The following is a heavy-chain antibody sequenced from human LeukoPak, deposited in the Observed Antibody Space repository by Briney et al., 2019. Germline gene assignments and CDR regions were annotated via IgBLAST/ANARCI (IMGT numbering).Heavy chain of an antibody. CDR1: GTTFSSYA. V-gene: IGHV3-15*01. D-gene: IGHD3-10*01. CDR2: IKSKTDGGTT. Sequence: PGGPLRLSCAASGTTFSSYAMSWVRQAAGKGLGWAGRIKSKTDGGTTDYAAPVKGRFTISRDDSKNTLYLQMNSLKTEDTAVYYCTTDRFGELSGYFDYWGQGTLVTVSS. CDR3: TTDRFGELSGYFDY. J-gene: IGHJ4*02.